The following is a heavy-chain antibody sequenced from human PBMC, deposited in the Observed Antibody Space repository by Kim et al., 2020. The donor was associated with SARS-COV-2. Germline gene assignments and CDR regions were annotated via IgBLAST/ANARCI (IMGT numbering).Heavy chain of an antibody. CDR1: GGSFRDYF. J-gene: IGHJ6*03. Sequence: SETLSLTCAFYGGSFRDYFWTWIRQSPGKGLEWIGEINHSGSNNYKASLKGRVTLSVDPSKNQFSLKLSSANAADTAIYYCARGSKHCSGGGCWGGMDG. D-gene: IGHD2-15*01. V-gene: IGHV4-34*01. CDR3: ARGSKHCSGGGCWGGMDG. CDR2: INHSGSN.